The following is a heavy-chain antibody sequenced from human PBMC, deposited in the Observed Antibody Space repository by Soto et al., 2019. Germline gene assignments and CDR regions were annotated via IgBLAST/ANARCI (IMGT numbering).Heavy chain of an antibody. CDR3: PAPPSMVRGASNGMDV. V-gene: IGHV3-11*01. CDR2: ISSSGSTI. CDR1: GFTFSDYY. D-gene: IGHD3-10*01. J-gene: IGHJ6*02. Sequence: GGSLRLSCAASGFTFSDYYMSWIRQAPGKGLEWVSYISSSGSTINYADSVKGRFTISRDNAKNSLYLQINGLRAEDTAVYYGPAPPSMVRGASNGMDVWGQGTTVTVSS.